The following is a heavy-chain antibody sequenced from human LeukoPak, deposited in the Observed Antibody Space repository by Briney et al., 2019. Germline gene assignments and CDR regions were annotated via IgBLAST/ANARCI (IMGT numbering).Heavy chain of an antibody. CDR1: GFTVSSNY. D-gene: IGHD3-22*01. V-gene: IGHV3-53*01. J-gene: IGHJ3*02. CDR2: IYSGGST. Sequence: PGGSLRLSCAASGFTVSSNYMSWVRQAPGKGLEWVSVIYSGGSTYYADSVKGRFTISRDNSKNTLYLQMNCLRAEDTAVYYCARDSPTFYYYDSSGYIDAFDIWGQGTMVTVSS. CDR3: ARDSPTFYYYDSSGYIDAFDI.